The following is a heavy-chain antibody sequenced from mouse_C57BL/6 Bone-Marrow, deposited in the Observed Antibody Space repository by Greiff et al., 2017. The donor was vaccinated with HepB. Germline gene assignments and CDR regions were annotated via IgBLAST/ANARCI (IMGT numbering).Heavy chain of an antibody. V-gene: IGHV5-4*03. J-gene: IGHJ3*01. Sequence: EVKLMESGGGLVKPGGSLKLSCAASGFTFSSYAMSWVRQTPEKRLEWVATISDGGSYTYYPDNVKGRFTISRDNAKNNLYLQRSHLKSEDTAMYYCASPSYYREAWFAYWGQGTLVTVSA. CDR1: GFTFSSYA. CDR3: ASPSYYREAWFAY. CDR2: ISDGGSYT. D-gene: IGHD2-14*01.